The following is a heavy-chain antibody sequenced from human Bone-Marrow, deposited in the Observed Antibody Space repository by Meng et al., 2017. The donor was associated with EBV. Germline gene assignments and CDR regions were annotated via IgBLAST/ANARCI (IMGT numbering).Heavy chain of an antibody. V-gene: IGHV4-30-2*01. CDR2: IYHSGST. Sequence: LQVQGSGSGLVKPAQTLSLTCAVSGGSISSGGYSWSWIRQPPGKGLECIGYIYHSGSTYYNPSLKSRVTISVDRSKNQFSLKLSSVTAADTAVYYCARVVARSYFDYWGQGTLVTVSS. J-gene: IGHJ4*02. CDR3: ARVVARSYFDY. CDR1: GGSISSGGYS.